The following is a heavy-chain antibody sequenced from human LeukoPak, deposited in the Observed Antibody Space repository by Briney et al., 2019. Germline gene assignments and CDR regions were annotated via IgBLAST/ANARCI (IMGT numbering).Heavy chain of an antibody. CDR3: ARPKSGALDAFDI. D-gene: IGHD1-26*01. CDR2: INHSGST. Sequence: PSETLSLTCAVYGGSFSGYYWSWIRQPPGKGLEWIGEINHSGSTNYNPSLKSRVTILVDTSKNQFSLKLSSVTAADTAVYYCARPKSGALDAFDIWGQGTMVTVSS. V-gene: IGHV4-34*01. CDR1: GGSFSGYY. J-gene: IGHJ3*02.